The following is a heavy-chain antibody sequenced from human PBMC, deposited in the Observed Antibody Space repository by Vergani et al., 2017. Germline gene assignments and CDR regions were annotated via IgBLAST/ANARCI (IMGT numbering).Heavy chain of an antibody. D-gene: IGHD3-10*01. CDR1: GGSISSGGYY. CDR3: AREKHTYYYGSGLNEGWLDP. J-gene: IGHJ5*02. V-gene: IGHV4-31*03. Sequence: QVQLQESGPGLVKPSQTLSLTCTVSGGSISSGGYYWSWIRQHPGKGLEWIGYIYYSGSTYYNPSLKSRVTISVDTSKNQFSLKLSSVTAADTAVYYCAREKHTYYYGSGLNEGWLDPWGQGTLVTVSS. CDR2: IYYSGST.